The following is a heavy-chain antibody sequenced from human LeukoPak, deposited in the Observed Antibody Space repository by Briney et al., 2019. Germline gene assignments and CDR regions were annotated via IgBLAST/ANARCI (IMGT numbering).Heavy chain of an antibody. CDR1: GGSFSGYY. J-gene: IGHJ4*02. D-gene: IGHD4-17*01. CDR2: INHSGST. Sequence: PSETLSLTCAVYGGSFSGYYWSWIRQPPGKGLEWIGEINHSGSTNYNPSLKSRVTISVDTSKNQFSLKLSSVTAADTAVYYCARDNGDYPNDYWGQGTLVTVSS. V-gene: IGHV4-34*01. CDR3: ARDNGDYPNDY.